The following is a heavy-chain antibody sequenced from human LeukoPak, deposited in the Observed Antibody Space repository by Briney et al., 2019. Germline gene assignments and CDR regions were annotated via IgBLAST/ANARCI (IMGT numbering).Heavy chain of an antibody. J-gene: IGHJ4*02. D-gene: IGHD4-23*01. Sequence: GGSLRLSCAASGFTFSSYAMSWVRQAPGKGLEWVGRIRSKTDGGTTDYAAPVKGRFTISRDDSKNTLYLQMNSLKTEDTAVYYCTTGPREVIRWWEEAYYFDYWGQGTLVTVSS. CDR3: TTGPREVIRWWEEAYYFDY. CDR1: GFTFSSYA. V-gene: IGHV3-15*01. CDR2: IRSKTDGGTT.